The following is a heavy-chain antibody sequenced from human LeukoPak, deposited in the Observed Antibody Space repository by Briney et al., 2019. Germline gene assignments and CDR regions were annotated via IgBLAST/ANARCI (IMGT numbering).Heavy chain of an antibody. CDR1: GGSISSYY. J-gene: IGHJ4*02. CDR2: IYYSGST. CDR3: ARVGSGWSFNY. D-gene: IGHD6-19*01. V-gene: IGHV4-59*01. Sequence: SETLSLTCTVSGGSISSYYWSWIRQPPGKGLEWIGYIYYSGSTNYNPSLKSRVTISVDTSKNQFSLKLSSVTAADTAVYYCARVGSGWSFNYWGQGTLVTASA.